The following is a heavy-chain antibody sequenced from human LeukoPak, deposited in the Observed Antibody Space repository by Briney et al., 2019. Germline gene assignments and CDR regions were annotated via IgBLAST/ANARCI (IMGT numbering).Heavy chain of an antibody. CDR1: GFTVSSNY. Sequence: PGGSLRLSCAASGFTVSSNYMSWVRQAPGKGLEWVSVIYSGGSTYYADSVKGRFTISRDNSKNTLYLQMNSLRAEDTAVYYCATAGPYSHNSFDYWGQGTLVTVSS. J-gene: IGHJ4*02. V-gene: IGHV3-53*01. CDR2: IYSGGST. CDR3: ATAGPYSHNSFDY. D-gene: IGHD1-1*01.